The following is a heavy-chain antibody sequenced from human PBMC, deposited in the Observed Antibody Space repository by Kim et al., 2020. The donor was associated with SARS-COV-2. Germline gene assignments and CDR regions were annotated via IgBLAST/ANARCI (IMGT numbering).Heavy chain of an antibody. CDR3: AKVIWAAETVDAETTGARKPWTPSPEPPPRPHRSSP. J-gene: IGHJ5*02. CDR2: ITRSGGST. Sequence: GGSLRLSCAASGFTFNNYGLAWVRQAPGKGLEWVSTITRSGGSTYYADSVRGRFTISRDNSNNALYLQMNSLRAEDTAIYYCAKVIWAAETVDAETTGARKPWTPSPEPPPRPHRSSPWR. V-gene: IGHV3-23*01. D-gene: IGHD2-8*02. CDR1: GFTFNNYG.